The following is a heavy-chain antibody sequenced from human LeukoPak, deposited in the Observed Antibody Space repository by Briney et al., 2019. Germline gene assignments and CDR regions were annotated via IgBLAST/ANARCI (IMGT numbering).Heavy chain of an antibody. J-gene: IGHJ6*03. V-gene: IGHV1-18*01. CDR3: AREAGYNWNFRRDYYYYMDV. D-gene: IGHD1-1*01. CDR2: ISAYNGNT. Sequence: ASVKVSCKASGYTFTSYGINWVRQAPGQGLEWMGWISAYNGNTNYAQKLQGRVTMTTDTSTSTAYMELRSLRSDDTAVYYCAREAGYNWNFRRDYYYYMDVWGKGTTVTVSS. CDR1: GYTFTSYG.